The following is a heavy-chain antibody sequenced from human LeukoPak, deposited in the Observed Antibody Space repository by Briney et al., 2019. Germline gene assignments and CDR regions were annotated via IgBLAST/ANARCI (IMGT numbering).Heavy chain of an antibody. CDR3: ARGATYAYYQDY. CDR2: IWYDGSNK. Sequence: GRSLRLSCAASGFTFSSYGMHWVRQAPGKGLEWVAVIWYDGSNKYYADSVKGRFTISRDNAKNTLYLQMNNLRAEDTAVYYCARGATYAYYQDYWGQGTLVTVSS. D-gene: IGHD1-26*01. V-gene: IGHV3-33*01. J-gene: IGHJ4*02. CDR1: GFTFSSYG.